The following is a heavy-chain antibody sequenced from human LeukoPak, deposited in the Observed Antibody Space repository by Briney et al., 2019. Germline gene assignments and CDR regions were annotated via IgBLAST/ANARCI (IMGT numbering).Heavy chain of an antibody. CDR2: INPNSGGT. CDR1: GYTFTGYY. CDR3: ARDRVRIVATIWNWFDP. V-gene: IGHV1-2*06. Sequence: GASVKVSCKASGYTFTGYYMHWMRQAPGQGLEWMGRINPNSGGTNYAQKFQGRVTMTRDTSISTAYMELSRLRSDDTAVYYCARDRVRIVATIWNWFDPWGQGTLVTVSS. J-gene: IGHJ5*02. D-gene: IGHD5-12*01.